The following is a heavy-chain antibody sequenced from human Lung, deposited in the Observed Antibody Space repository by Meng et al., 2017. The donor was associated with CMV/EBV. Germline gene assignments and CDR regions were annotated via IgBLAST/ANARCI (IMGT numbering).Heavy chain of an antibody. CDR3: AKDRAAAGINYFDY. Sequence: SCAASGFNFDDYAMHWVRQAPGKGLEWVSSITWNSDITDYADSVKGRFTISRDNAKNSLYLQMNSLRAEDTALYYCAKDRAAAGINYFDYWGQGXLVTVSS. D-gene: IGHD6-13*01. V-gene: IGHV3-9*01. J-gene: IGHJ4*02. CDR1: GFNFDDYA. CDR2: ITWNSDIT.